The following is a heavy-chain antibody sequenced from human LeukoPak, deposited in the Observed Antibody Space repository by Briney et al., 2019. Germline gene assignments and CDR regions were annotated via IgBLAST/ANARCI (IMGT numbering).Heavy chain of an antibody. CDR3: ARLGDYADFDY. Sequence: PVGSLRLSCAASGFTFRTYWMSWVRQTPGKGLEWVANIKQDESEQYYVDSVKGRFTLSRDNSKNSLYLQMNSLRAEDTAIYYCARLGDYADFDYWGQGTLVTVSS. D-gene: IGHD4-17*01. CDR2: IKQDESEQ. V-gene: IGHV3-7*01. CDR1: GFTFRTYW. J-gene: IGHJ4*02.